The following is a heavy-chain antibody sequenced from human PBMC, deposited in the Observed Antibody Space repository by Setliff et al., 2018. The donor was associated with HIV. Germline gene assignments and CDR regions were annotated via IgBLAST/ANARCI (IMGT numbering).Heavy chain of an antibody. J-gene: IGHJ2*01. V-gene: IGHV4-61*09. D-gene: IGHD1-26*01. CDR2: IYTSGKT. CDR3: ARAAYSGTYLWEPATDL. Sequence: SETLSLTCTVSGDSITRGSYYWSWIRQPAGKGLEWIGHIYTSGKTHYSPPLKSRITISADTSKNQLSLNLSSVTAADTAVYYCARAAYSGTYLWEPATDLWGRGTLVTVSS. CDR1: GDSITRGSYY.